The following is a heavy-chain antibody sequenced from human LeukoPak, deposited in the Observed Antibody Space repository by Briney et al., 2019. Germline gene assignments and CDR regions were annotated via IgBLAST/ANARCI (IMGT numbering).Heavy chain of an antibody. CDR2: IIPILGIA. D-gene: IGHD4-4*01. CDR1: GGTFSSYA. V-gene: IGHV1-69*04. J-gene: IGHJ4*02. CDR3: ARDPSLRVTLDC. Sequence: SVKVSCKASGGTFSSYAISWVRQAPGQGLEWMGRIIPILGIANYAQKFQGRVTITADKSTSTAYMELSSLRSEDTAVYYCARDPSLRVTLDCWGQGTLVTVSS.